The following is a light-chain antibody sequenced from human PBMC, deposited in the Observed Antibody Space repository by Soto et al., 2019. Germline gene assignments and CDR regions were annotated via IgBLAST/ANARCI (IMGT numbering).Light chain of an antibody. CDR1: QGISSA. V-gene: IGKV1-13*02. J-gene: IGKJ4*02. CDR2: DAS. Sequence: AIQLTQSPSSLSASVGDRVTITCRASQGISSALAWYQQKPGKAPKLLIYDASSLERGVPSRFSGRGSGTDFTLTISRLQPEYFATYYCQQFNSYPLTFGGGTKVEIK. CDR3: QQFNSYPLT.